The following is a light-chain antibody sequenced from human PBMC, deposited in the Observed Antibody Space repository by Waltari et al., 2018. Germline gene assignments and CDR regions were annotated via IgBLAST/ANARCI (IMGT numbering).Light chain of an antibody. J-gene: IGKJ1*01. CDR1: QDISGY. Sequence: DIQMTQSPSSLSASVGDRVTITCRASQDISGYLAWYQVKPGNVPKLLIYLASTLQSGVPSRFSGSGSGPTYTLTISSLQPEDVATYYCQNYNIAPQTFGQGTKVEIK. CDR2: LAS. CDR3: QNYNIAPQT. V-gene: IGKV1-27*01.